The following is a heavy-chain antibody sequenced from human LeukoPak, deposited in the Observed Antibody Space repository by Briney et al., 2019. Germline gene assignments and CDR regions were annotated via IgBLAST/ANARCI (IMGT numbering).Heavy chain of an antibody. D-gene: IGHD3-9*01. Sequence: ASVKVSCKASGYTFTSYDINWVRQATGQGLEWMGWISAYNGNTNYAQKLQGRVTMTTDTSTSTAYMELRSLRSDDTAVYYCARDPYDILTGYYVSEFDYWGQGTLVTVSS. V-gene: IGHV1-18*01. CDR2: ISAYNGNT. CDR3: ARDPYDILTGYYVSEFDY. J-gene: IGHJ4*02. CDR1: GYTFTSYD.